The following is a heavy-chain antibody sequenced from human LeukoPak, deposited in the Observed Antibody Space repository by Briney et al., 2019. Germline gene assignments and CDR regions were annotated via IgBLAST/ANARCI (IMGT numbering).Heavy chain of an antibody. V-gene: IGHV4-34*01. CDR3: ARQGSISAFDF. CDR2: IDHSGNT. J-gene: IGHJ4*02. Sequence: SETLSLTCAVYIGSFSGYHWRWIRQPPGRGLEWIGEIDHSGNTKYNPSLKSRVTISADTSKNQFSLELRTLSAADTAVYFCARQGSISAFDFWGRGTLVTVSS. D-gene: IGHD2-21*01. CDR1: IGSFSGYH.